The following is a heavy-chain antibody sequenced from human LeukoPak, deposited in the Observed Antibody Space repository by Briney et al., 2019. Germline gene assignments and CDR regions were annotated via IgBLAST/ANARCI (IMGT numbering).Heavy chain of an antibody. CDR2: MYYSGST. D-gene: IGHD6-6*01. CDR3: ASIAARPAYFDY. Sequence: SETLSLTCTVSGGSISSSSYYWGWIRQPPGEGLEWIGSMYYSGSTYYNPSLKSRVTISVDTSKNQFSLKLSSVTAADTAVYYCASIAARPAYFDYWGQGTLVTVSS. CDR1: GGSISSSSYY. J-gene: IGHJ4*02. V-gene: IGHV4-39*07.